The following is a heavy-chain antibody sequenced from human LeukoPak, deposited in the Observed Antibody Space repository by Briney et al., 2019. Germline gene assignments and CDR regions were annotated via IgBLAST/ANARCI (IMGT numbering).Heavy chain of an antibody. Sequence: GGSLRLSCAASGFTFSRNWMIWVRQAPGKRLEWVANVNQDGSEKYYVDSVNGRFTISRDNAKNSLFLQINSLRAEDTAVYYCARVGSGNFLGAFDIWGQGTMVTVSS. CDR2: VNQDGSEK. D-gene: IGHD1-26*01. J-gene: IGHJ3*02. V-gene: IGHV3-7*03. CDR1: GFTFSRNW. CDR3: ARVGSGNFLGAFDI.